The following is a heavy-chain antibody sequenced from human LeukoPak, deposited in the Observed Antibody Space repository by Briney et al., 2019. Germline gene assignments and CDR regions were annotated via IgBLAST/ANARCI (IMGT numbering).Heavy chain of an antibody. CDR2: GSPNDGYT. Sequence: ASVKVSCKASGYTFTHYYMHWERQGPGQGFEWVGWGSPNDGYTNYAQKFQGRVTMTRDTSISTAHMEVSRLRSDDTAVYYCARANFLYCSSSTCLFDYWGQGTLVTVSS. CDR3: ARANFLYCSSSTCLFDY. J-gene: IGHJ4*02. CDR1: GYTFTHYY. D-gene: IGHD2-2*01. V-gene: IGHV1-2*02.